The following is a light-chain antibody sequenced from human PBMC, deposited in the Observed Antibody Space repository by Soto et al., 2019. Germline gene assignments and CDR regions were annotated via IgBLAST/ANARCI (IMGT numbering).Light chain of an antibody. Sequence: VMTHSPATLSVSPGETATLSFGASQSVVRSLAWYQQKPGQAPSLLIFDSSTRATGAPARFIGSGSETEFTLTIHTLQPEDRAVYYCQQYEKWPYTFGQG. CDR2: DSS. CDR1: QSVVRS. V-gene: IGKV3-15*01. CDR3: QQYEKWPYT. J-gene: IGKJ2*01.